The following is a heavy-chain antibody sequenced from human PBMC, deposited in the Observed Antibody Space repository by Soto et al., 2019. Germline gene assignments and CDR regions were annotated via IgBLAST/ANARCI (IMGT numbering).Heavy chain of an antibody. V-gene: IGHV3-33*01. J-gene: IGHJ6*02. D-gene: IGHD6-6*01. CDR3: ARSIAARLWYYYGMDV. Sequence: PGGSLRLSCAASGFTFSSYGMHWVRQAPGKGLEWVAVIWYDGSNKYYADSVKGRFTISRDNSKNTLYLQMNSLRAEDTAVYYCARSIAARLWYYYGMDVWGQGTTVTVSS. CDR2: IWYDGSNK. CDR1: GFTFSSYG.